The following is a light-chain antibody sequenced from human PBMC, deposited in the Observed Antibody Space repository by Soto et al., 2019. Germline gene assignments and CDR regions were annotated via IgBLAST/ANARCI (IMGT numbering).Light chain of an antibody. J-gene: IGLJ1*01. Sequence: QSVLSQPPSVSGAPGQRVTISCTGSGSNIGAGYDAHWFQQVPGTAPKLLIYGSTNRPSGVPDRFSGSKSGTSASLAITGLQAEDEADYYCQSYDRSLGGNDVFG. CDR3: QSYDRSLGGNDV. CDR2: GST. CDR1: GSNIGAGYD. V-gene: IGLV1-40*01.